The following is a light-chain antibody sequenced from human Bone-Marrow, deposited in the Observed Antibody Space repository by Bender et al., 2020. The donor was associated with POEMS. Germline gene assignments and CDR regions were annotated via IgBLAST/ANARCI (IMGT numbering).Light chain of an antibody. CDR1: SSTGGGFNY. CDR2: DVS. CDR3: SSFTSSSAHVL. Sequence: QSALTQPASVSGSPGQSITISCSGTSSTGGGFNYVSWYQQHPGKVPKLIIYDVSNRPSGVSHRFSGSKSGNTASLTISGLQAEDEAEYWCSSFTSSSAHVLFGGGTKLTVL. J-gene: IGLJ2*01. V-gene: IGLV2-14*03.